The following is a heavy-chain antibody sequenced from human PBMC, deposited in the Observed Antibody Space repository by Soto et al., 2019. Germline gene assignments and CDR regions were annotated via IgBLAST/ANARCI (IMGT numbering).Heavy chain of an antibody. CDR1: GFTFSSYG. J-gene: IGHJ4*02. CDR2: ISYDGSNK. CDR3: AKDLYRGAVAGGGDY. D-gene: IGHD6-19*01. V-gene: IGHV3-30*18. Sequence: QVQLVESGGGVVQPGRSLRLSCAASGFTFSSYGMHWVRQAPGKGLEWVAVISYDGSNKYYADSVKGRFTISRDNSKNTLYLQINSLRAEDTAVYYCAKDLYRGAVAGGGDYWGQGTLVTVSS.